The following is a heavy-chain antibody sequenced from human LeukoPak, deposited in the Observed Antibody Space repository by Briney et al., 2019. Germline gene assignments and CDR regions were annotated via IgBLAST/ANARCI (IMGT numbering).Heavy chain of an antibody. V-gene: IGHV3-23*01. Sequence: PGGSLRLSCTASGFTFGDYAMSWVRQAPGKGLEWVSAISGSGGSTYYADSVKGRFTISRDNSKDTLYLQMNSLRAEDTAVYYCARGTMVRGVKHWTTREYYFDYWGQGTLVTVSS. J-gene: IGHJ4*02. CDR2: ISGSGGST. D-gene: IGHD3-10*01. CDR3: ARGTMVRGVKHWTTREYYFDY. CDR1: GFTFGDYA.